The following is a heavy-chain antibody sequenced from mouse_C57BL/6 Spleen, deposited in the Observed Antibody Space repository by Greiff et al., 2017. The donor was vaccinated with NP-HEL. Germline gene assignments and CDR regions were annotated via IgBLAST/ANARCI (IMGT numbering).Heavy chain of an antibody. CDR2: IYPGDGDT. CDR1: GYAFSSSW. Sequence: QVQLKESGPELVKPGASVKISCKASGYAFSSSWMNWVKQRPGKGLEWIGRIYPGDGDTNYNGKFKGKATLTADKSSSTAYMQLSSLTSEDSAVYFCASGGNYLYWYFDVWGTGTTVTVAS. V-gene: IGHV1-82*01. J-gene: IGHJ1*03. CDR3: ASGGNYLYWYFDV. D-gene: IGHD2-1*01.